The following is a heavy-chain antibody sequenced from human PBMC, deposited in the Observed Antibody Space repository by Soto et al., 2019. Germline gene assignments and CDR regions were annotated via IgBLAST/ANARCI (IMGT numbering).Heavy chain of an antibody. J-gene: IGHJ4*02. CDR1: GGSISSGGYY. CDR2: IYYSGST. V-gene: IGHV4-31*03. D-gene: IGHD2-15*01. CDR3: AGTTVVAQAYFDY. Sequence: QVQLQESGPGLVKPSQTLSLTCTVSGGSISSGGYYWSWICQHPGKGLEWIGYIYYSGSTYYNPSLKSRVTISVDTSKNQFSLKLSSVTAADTAVYYCAGTTVVAQAYFDYWGQGTLVTVSS.